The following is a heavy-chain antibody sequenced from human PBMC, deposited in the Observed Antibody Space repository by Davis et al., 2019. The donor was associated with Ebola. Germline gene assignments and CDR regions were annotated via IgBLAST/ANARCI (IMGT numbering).Heavy chain of an antibody. Sequence: GESLKISCGGSGFTFGDYAMSWVRQAPGKGLEWVSTISRAGESTYYGDSVRGRFTISRDNSMNTVYVQMYSLRADDTAVYYCAKGGFYLYMDVWGKGTTVTVSS. D-gene: IGHD3-16*02. J-gene: IGHJ6*03. CDR3: AKGGFYLYMDV. V-gene: IGHV3-23*01. CDR2: ISRAGEST. CDR1: GFTFGDYA.